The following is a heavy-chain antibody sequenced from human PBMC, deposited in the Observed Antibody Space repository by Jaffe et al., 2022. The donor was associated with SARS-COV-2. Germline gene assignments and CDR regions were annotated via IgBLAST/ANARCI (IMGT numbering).Heavy chain of an antibody. V-gene: IGHV3-30*18. CDR2: ISYDGSNK. CDR1: GFTFSSYG. CDR3: AKGTYSSGWYYYGMDV. Sequence: QVQLVESGGGVVQPGRSLRLSCAASGFTFSSYGMHWVRQAPGKGLEWVAVISYDGSNKYYADSVKGRFTISRDNSKNTLYLQMNSLRAEDTAVYYCAKGTYSSGWYYYGMDVWGQGTTVTVSS. D-gene: IGHD6-19*01. J-gene: IGHJ6*02.